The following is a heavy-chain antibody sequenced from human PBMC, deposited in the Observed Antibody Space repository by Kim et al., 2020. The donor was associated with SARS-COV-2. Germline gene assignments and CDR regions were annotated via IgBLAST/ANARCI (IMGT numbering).Heavy chain of an antibody. Sequence: SETLSLTCTVSGGSISSGDYYWSWIRQPPGKGLEWIGYIYYSGSTYYNPSLKNRVTISVATSKNQFSLKLSSVTAADTAVYYCARVPQAVAGFYYYYYGMDVWGQGTTVTVSS. J-gene: IGHJ6*02. CDR1: GGSISSGDYY. CDR3: ARVPQAVAGFYYYYYGMDV. D-gene: IGHD6-19*01. CDR2: IYYSGST. V-gene: IGHV4-30-4*01.